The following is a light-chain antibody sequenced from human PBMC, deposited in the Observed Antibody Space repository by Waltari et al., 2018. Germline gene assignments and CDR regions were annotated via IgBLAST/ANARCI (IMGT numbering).Light chain of an antibody. J-gene: IGKJ4*01. Sequence: EIVLTQSPGTLSLSPGERATLSCRASQSVTSSSLTWYQQKLGQAPRLLIYGTSSRATGIPDRFSGSVSGTDFTLTISRLEPEDFAVYYCQQYDGEVVTFGGGTKVEI. CDR1: QSVTSSS. CDR3: QQYDGEVVT. V-gene: IGKV3-20*01. CDR2: GTS.